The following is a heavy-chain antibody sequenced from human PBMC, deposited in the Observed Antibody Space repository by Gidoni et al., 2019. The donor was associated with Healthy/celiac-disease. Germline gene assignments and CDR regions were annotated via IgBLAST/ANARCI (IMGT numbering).Heavy chain of an antibody. CDR2: IKQDGSEK. J-gene: IGHJ4*02. D-gene: IGHD5-18*01. CDR1: GFPFSSYW. V-gene: IGHV3-7*01. CDR3: ARVPIQTSYSYGYILPYYFDY. Sequence: EVQLVETGGGLVQPGGSLSLSCAASGFPFSSYWMSWVRQAPGKGLEWVANIKQDGSEKYYVDSVKGRFTISRDNAKNSLYLQMNSLRAEDTAVYYCARVPIQTSYSYGYILPYYFDYWGQGTLVTVSS.